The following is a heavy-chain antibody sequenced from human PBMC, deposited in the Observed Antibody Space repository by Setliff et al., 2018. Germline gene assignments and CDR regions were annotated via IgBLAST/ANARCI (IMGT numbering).Heavy chain of an antibody. J-gene: IGHJ4*02. CDR3: AKGDGGYPSDS. CDR1: GGSISSSSYY. Sequence: SETLSLTCTVSGGSISSSSYYWGWIRQPPGKGLEWIGYIRDSGSNNNHPSVHYSPSLKSRVTISIDKSKNQFSLSLTSVTAADTAVYYCAKGDGGYPSDSWGQGILVTVPS. D-gene: IGHD2-15*01. V-gene: IGHV4-61*05. CDR2: IRDSGSN.